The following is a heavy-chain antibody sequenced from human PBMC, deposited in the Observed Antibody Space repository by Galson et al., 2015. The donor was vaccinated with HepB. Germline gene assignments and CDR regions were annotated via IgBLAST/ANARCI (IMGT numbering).Heavy chain of an antibody. Sequence: SETLSLTCTVSVGSISSYYWSWIRQPPGKGLEWIGYIYYSGSTNYNPSLKSRVTISVDTSTNQFSLKLSSVTAADTAVYYCARGARGYDYYYYGMDVWGQGTTVTVSS. CDR3: ARGARGYDYYYYGMDV. V-gene: IGHV4-59*12. CDR2: IYYSGST. J-gene: IGHJ6*02. CDR1: VGSISSYY. D-gene: IGHD5-12*01.